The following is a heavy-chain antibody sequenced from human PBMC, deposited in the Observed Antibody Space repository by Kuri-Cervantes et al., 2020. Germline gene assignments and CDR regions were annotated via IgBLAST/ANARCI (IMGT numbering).Heavy chain of an antibody. J-gene: IGHJ6*02. CDR1: GFTFSSYS. V-gene: IGHV3-33*08. Sequence: GGSLRLSCAASGFTFSSYSMNWVRQAPGKGLEWVAVIYYGGSNKYYADSVKGRFTISRDDSKSIAYLQMNSLKTEDTAVYYCTRAGRWLQFDGMDVWGQGTTVTVSS. CDR3: TRAGRWLQFDGMDV. CDR2: IYYGGSNK. D-gene: IGHD5-24*01.